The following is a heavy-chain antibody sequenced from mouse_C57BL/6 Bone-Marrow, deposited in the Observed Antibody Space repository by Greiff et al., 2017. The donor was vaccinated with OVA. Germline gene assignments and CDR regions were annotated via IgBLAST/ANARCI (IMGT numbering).Heavy chain of an antibody. J-gene: IGHJ1*03. CDR1: GYTFTSYG. CDR3: ARESNYDWYFDV. CDR2: IYPRSGNT. V-gene: IGHV1-81*01. Sequence: VQLQQSGAELARPGASVKLSCKASGYTFTSYGISWVKQRTGQGLEWIGEIYPRSGNTYYNEKFKGKATLTEDKSSSTAYMELRSLTSEDSAVYFCARESNYDWYFDVWGTGTTVTVSS. D-gene: IGHD2-5*01.